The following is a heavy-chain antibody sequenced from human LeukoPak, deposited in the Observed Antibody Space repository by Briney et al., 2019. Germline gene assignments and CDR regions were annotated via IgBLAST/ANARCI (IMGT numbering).Heavy chain of an antibody. V-gene: IGHV3-7*01. D-gene: IGHD6-6*01. CDR2: IKQDGSEK. CDR3: ARESLAARWD. CDR1: GFMFSTYW. Sequence: PGGSLRLTRAASGFMFSTYWMSWVRQAPGKGLEWVANIKQDGSEKYYVDSVKGRFTISRDNAKNSLYLQMNSLRAEDTAVYYCARESLAARWDWGQGTLVTVSS. J-gene: IGHJ4*02.